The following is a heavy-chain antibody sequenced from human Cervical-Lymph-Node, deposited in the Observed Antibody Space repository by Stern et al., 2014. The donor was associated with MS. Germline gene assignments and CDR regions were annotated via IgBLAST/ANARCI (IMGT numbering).Heavy chain of an antibody. V-gene: IGHV1-2*06. Sequence: VQLVESVAEVKNPGASVRVSCKASGYTFTDYYFHWVRQSSGQGLEWMGRINPHNGGTDYAQKFQGRVTITRDRSINTAYMHLSSLTSDDAAVYYCAREGSVTNALDIWGQGTMVSVSS. CDR1: GYTFTDYY. J-gene: IGHJ3*02. CDR2: INPHNGGT. CDR3: AREGSVTNALDI. D-gene: IGHD3-10*01.